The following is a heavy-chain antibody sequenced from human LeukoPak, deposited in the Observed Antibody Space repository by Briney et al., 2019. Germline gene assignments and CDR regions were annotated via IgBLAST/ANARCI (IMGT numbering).Heavy chain of an antibody. CDR2: INPDGSDK. CDR1: GFTFSNFW. Sequence: GGSLRLSCAASGFTFSNFWMTWVRQAPGKGLEWVGNINPDGSDKSSVDSVDSVRGRFTISRDNAKNSVYLHMNSLRAEDTAVYYCARDVGSGWFDYWGQGTLVTVSS. D-gene: IGHD6-19*01. V-gene: IGHV3-7*01. J-gene: IGHJ4*02. CDR3: ARDVGSGWFDY.